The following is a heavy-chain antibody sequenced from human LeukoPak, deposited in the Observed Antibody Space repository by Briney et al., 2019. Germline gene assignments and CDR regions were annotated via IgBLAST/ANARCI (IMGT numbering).Heavy chain of an antibody. CDR3: ARLLGRRLLWNFDY. D-gene: IGHD2-2*01. V-gene: IGHV1-8*01. J-gene: IGHJ4*02. CDR1: GYTFTSYD. CDR2: MNPNSGNT. Sequence: ASVKVSCKASGYTFTSYDINWVRQATGQGLEWMGWMNPNSGNTGYAQKFQGRVTMTRNTSISTAYMELSSLRSEDTAVYYCARLLGRRLLWNFDYWGQGTLVTVSS.